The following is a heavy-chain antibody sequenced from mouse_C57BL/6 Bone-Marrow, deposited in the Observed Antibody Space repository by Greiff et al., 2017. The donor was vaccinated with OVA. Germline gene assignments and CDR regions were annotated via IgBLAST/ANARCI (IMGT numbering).Heavy chain of an antibody. V-gene: IGHV2-2*01. CDR2: IWSGGST. J-gene: IGHJ3*01. D-gene: IGHD2-2*01. CDR1: GFSLTSYG. CDR3: ARSTMVTTGPGLAY. Sequence: QVQLQQSGPGLVQPSQSLSITCTVSGFSLTSYGVHWVRQSPGKGLEWLGVIWSGGSTDYNAAFISRLSISKDNSKSQVFFKMNSLQADDTAIYYCARSTMVTTGPGLAYWGQGTLVTVSA.